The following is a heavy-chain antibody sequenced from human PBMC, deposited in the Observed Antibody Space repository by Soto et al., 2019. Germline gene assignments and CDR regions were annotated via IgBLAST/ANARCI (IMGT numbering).Heavy chain of an antibody. D-gene: IGHD4-17*01. CDR1: GGSISSYY. CDR2: IYYSGST. J-gene: IGHJ6*02. CDR3: ARFNTDGMDV. V-gene: IGHV4-59*01. Sequence: QVQLQESGPGLVKPSETLSLTCTVSGGSISSYYWSWIRQPPGKGLEWIGYIYYSGSTNYNPSLKSRVTISVDTSKNQFSLKLSSVTAADTAVYYCARFNTDGMDVWGQGTTVTVSS.